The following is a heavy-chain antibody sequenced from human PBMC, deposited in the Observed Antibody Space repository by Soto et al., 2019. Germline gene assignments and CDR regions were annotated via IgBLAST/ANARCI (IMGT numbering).Heavy chain of an antibody. D-gene: IGHD3-3*02. CDR2: VYYGGAIFYSGNI. V-gene: IGHV4-39*01. CDR1: GVSISSSNSH. J-gene: IGHJ3*02. Sequence: KSSETLSLTCTVSGVSISSSNSHWGWTRQPPGKGLEYIGSVYYGGAIFYSGNIYYNPSLKSRVTISVDTSKNQFSLRLSSVTAADTGVYYCVRYDRINMKPYSPEGFHIWGQGTMLTVSS. CDR3: VRYDRINMKPYSPEGFHI.